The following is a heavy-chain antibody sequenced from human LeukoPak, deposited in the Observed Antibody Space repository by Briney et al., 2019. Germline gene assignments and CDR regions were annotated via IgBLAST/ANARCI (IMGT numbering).Heavy chain of an antibody. D-gene: IGHD3-16*01. J-gene: IGHJ3*02. Sequence: GGSLRLSCAASGFAFTNAWMNWVRQAPGKGLEWVSNISGSGGSTYYADSVKGRFTISRDNSKNTLYLRMNSLRAEDTAVYFCAKGAEAFDIWGQGTMVTVSS. CDR3: AKGAEAFDI. CDR1: GFAFTNAW. CDR2: ISGSGGST. V-gene: IGHV3-23*01.